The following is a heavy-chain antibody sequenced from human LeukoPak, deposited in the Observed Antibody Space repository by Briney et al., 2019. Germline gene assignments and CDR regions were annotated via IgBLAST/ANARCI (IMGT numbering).Heavy chain of an antibody. CDR2: ISAYNGNT. CDR1: GYTFTGYG. D-gene: IGHD3-9*01. Sequence: ASVKVSCKASGYTFTGYGISWVRQAPGQGLEWMGWISAYNGNTNYAQKLQGRVTMTTDTSTSTAYMELRSLRSDDTAVYYCAREERESDWLNYYYYGMDVWGKGTTVTVSS. J-gene: IGHJ6*04. V-gene: IGHV1-18*04. CDR3: AREERESDWLNYYYYGMDV.